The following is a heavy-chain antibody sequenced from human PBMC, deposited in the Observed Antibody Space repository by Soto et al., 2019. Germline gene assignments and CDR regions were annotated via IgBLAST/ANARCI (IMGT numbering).Heavy chain of an antibody. Sequence: GGSLRLSCAPSGFTFSSYGMHWARQAPGKGLEWVAVIWYDGSNKVYADSVKGLFTISRDNSKNTLYLQMNSLRAEDTAVYYCARDLSGDYGALDTWGQGTMVTVSS. D-gene: IGHD4-17*01. J-gene: IGHJ3*02. V-gene: IGHV3-33*01. CDR2: IWYDGSNK. CDR1: GFTFSSYG. CDR3: ARDLSGDYGALDT.